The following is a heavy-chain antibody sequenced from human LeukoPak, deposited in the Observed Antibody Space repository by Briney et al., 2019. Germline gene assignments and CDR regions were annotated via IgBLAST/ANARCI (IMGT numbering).Heavy chain of an antibody. CDR3: ARYRHGWLLYFDS. Sequence: PSETLSLTCTVSGGSISSSSYYWGWIRQPPGKGLEWIGSIYYSGSTYYSPSLRSRVTISLDTSRNQFSLKLNSVTAADTAVYYCARYRHGWLLYFDSWGQGTLVTVSS. CDR1: GGSISSSSYY. D-gene: IGHD5-12*01. CDR2: IYYSGST. J-gene: IGHJ4*02. V-gene: IGHV4-39*07.